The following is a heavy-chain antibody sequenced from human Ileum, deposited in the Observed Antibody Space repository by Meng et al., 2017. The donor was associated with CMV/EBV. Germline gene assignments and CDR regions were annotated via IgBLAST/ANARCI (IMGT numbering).Heavy chain of an antibody. J-gene: IGHJ4*02. CDR3: ARELPHTYYFTS. D-gene: IGHD1-26*01. CDR2: INGGNGDT. V-gene: IGHV1-3*01. Sequence: CKASGYSFTAWGMHWVRQTPGKKLEWMGYINGGNGDTAFSPKAQGRVTITRDTSASTAYMDLTSLRSDDTAVYYCARELPHTYYFTSWGQGTLVTVSS. CDR1: GYSFTAWG.